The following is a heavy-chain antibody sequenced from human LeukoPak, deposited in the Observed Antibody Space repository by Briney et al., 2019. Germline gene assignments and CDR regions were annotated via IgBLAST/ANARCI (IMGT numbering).Heavy chain of an antibody. J-gene: IGHJ4*02. CDR3: ATGGYNYGVYYFDY. CDR2: INHSGST. V-gene: IGHV4-34*01. Sequence: KPSETLSLTCAVYGGSFSGYYWSWIRQPPGKGLEWIGEINHSGSTNYNPSLKSRVTISVDTSKNQSSLKLSSVTAADTAVYYCATGGYNYGVYYFDYWGQGALVTVSA. CDR1: GGSFSGYY. D-gene: IGHD5-18*01.